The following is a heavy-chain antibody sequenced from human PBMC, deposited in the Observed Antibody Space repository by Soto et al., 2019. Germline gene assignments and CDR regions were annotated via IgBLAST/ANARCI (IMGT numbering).Heavy chain of an antibody. CDR1: GFTVSNNY. J-gene: IGHJ4*02. Sequence: GGSLRLSCAASGFTVSNNYMNWVRQAPGRGLEWVSVIYSGGSTYYADSVKGRFTISRDNSKNTLYLQMNSLRAEDTAVYYCARDPTSSSWTEYYFDYWGQGTLVTVSS. V-gene: IGHV3-66*01. D-gene: IGHD6-13*01. CDR2: IYSGGST. CDR3: ARDPTSSSWTEYYFDY.